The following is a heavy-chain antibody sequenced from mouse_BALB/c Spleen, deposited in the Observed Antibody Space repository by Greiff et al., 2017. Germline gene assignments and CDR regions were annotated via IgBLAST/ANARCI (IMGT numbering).Heavy chain of an antibody. J-gene: IGHJ1*01. D-gene: IGHD1-1*01. Sequence: EVNLVESGGGLVKPGGSLKLSCAASGFTFSSYAMSWVRQTPEKRLEWVASISSGGSTYYPDSVKGRFTISRDNARNILYLQMSSLRSEDTAMYYCARGQAVVATDWYFDVWGAGTTVTVSS. V-gene: IGHV5-6-5*01. CDR2: ISSGGST. CDR3: ARGQAVVATDWYFDV. CDR1: GFTFSSYA.